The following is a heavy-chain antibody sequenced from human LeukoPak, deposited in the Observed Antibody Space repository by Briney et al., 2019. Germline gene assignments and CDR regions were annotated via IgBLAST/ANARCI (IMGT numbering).Heavy chain of an antibody. CDR1: GFTFSSSG. CDR3: AKRAASGLYYFDY. CDR2: ITDSGGNT. J-gene: IGHJ4*02. D-gene: IGHD6-25*01. V-gene: IGHV3-23*01. Sequence: PWGSLRLSCAASGFTFSSSGMSWVRQAPGRGLEWVSSITDSGGNTFYADSVKGRFTISRDNSKTTLFLQMNSLSAEDTAIYYCAKRAASGLYYFDYWGQGTLVIVSS.